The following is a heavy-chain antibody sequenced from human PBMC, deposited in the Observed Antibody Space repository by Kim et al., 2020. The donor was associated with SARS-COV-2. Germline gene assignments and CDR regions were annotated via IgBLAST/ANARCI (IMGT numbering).Heavy chain of an antibody. J-gene: IGHJ4*02. CDR3: ARVDVGLRSPLFDY. D-gene: IGHD2-15*01. CDR2: IYYSGST. CDR1: GGSVSSGSYY. Sequence: SETLSLTCTVSGGSVSSGSYYWSWIRQPPGKGLEWIGYIYYSGSTNYNPSLKSRVTISVDTSKNQFSLKLSSVTAADTAVYYCARVDVGLRSPLFDYWGQGTLVTVSS. V-gene: IGHV4-61*01.